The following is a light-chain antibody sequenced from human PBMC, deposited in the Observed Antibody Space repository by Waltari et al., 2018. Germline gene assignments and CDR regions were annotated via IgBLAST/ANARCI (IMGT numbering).Light chain of an antibody. CDR1: SSAVGGYNY. J-gene: IGLJ1*01. CDR2: EVS. V-gene: IGLV2-14*01. CDR3: SSYRSSSPDV. Sequence: QSALTQPASVSGSPGQSITISCTGTSSAVGGYNYVSWYQQHPGKVPKLIIYEVSNRPSGVSNRFSGYKSGNTASLTISGLQAQDEADYYCSSYRSSSPDVFGTGTKVTVL.